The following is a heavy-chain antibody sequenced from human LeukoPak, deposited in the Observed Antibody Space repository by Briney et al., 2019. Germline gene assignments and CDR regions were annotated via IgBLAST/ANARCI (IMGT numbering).Heavy chain of an antibody. CDR1: CGSFSGYY. CDR2: INHSGST. CDR3: ARGAVLRYFDWLSLPYYFDY. Sequence: SEPLSLTCAVYCGSFSGYYWSWIRQPPGKGLEWIGEINHSGSTNYNPSLKSRVTISVDTSKNQFSLKLSSVTAADTAVYYCARGAVLRYFDWLSLPYYFDYWGQGTLATVSS. J-gene: IGHJ4*02. D-gene: IGHD3-9*01. V-gene: IGHV4-34*01.